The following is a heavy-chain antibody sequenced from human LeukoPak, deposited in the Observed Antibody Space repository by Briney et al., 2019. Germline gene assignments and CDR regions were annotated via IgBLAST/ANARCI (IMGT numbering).Heavy chain of an antibody. V-gene: IGHV3-30*03. J-gene: IGHJ3*02. CDR2: ISYNGNEK. D-gene: IGHD3-9*01. CDR3: ARDPLDISRWANAFDI. Sequence: GRSLRLSCEVSGFTFTHYGMHWVRQAPGKALEGVSFISYNGNEKYGDSVKGRFTSSRDNSKNTLYLQMNGLRVDDTAMYYCARDPLDISRWANAFDIWGQGTMVTVSS. CDR1: GFTFTHYG.